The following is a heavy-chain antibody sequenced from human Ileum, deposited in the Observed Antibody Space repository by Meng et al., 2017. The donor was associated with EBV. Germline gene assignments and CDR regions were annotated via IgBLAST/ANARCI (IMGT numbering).Heavy chain of an antibody. CDR3: AKERTDFYAEP. V-gene: IGHV3-30*18. CDR2: ISYDGNIA. CDR1: GFTFGNYA. D-gene: IGHD2/OR15-2a*01. J-gene: IGHJ5*02. Sequence: QGQLLGSGGGLVQPGRSLSLSCRASGFTFGNYAMHWIRQAPDKGLEWVALISYDGNIAYYPASVKGGFAISRDNSKNTLYLLMNSLGAEDSAVYYCAKERTDFYAEPWGQGTLVTVSS.